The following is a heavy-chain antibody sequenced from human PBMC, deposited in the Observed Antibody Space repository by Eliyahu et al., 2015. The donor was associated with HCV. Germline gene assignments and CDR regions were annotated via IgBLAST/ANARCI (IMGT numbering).Heavy chain of an antibody. CDR2: INHSGSI. J-gene: IGHJ6*02. CDR3: ARGDLVVVVAATRYYYYSLDV. Sequence: QVQLQQWGAGLLKPSETLSXTCAXXGGSFNNYYWSWIRQPPGKGLXWIGEINHSGSINYNPSLKSRVTISVDTSKNQFSLKLSSVTAADTAVYYCARGDLVVVVAATRYYYYSLDVWGQGTTVTVSS. V-gene: IGHV4-34*01. D-gene: IGHD2-15*01. CDR1: GGSFNNYY.